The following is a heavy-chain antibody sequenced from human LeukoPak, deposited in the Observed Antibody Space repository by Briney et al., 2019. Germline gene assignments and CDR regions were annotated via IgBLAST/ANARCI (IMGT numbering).Heavy chain of an antibody. CDR2: IWYDGTKK. D-gene: IGHD3-16*02. V-gene: IGHV3-33*01. Sequence: GGSLRLSCAASGFTFSNHGMHWVRQAPGKGLEWVALIWYDGTKKYYADSVKGRLTISRDNSKHTLYLEMNSLRAEDTAVYYCARDRAVRYFDYWGQGTLVTVSS. CDR1: GFTFSNHG. J-gene: IGHJ4*02. CDR3: ARDRAVRYFDY.